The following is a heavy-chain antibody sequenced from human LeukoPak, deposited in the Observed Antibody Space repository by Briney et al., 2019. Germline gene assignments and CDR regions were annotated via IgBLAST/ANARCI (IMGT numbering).Heavy chain of an antibody. Sequence: PSQTLSLTCTVSGDSISSGGDHWNWIRQHPGKGLDCSGYVYYSGNTHYNPSLKSRVTISVDTSKNQFSLKLSSVTAADTAVYYCATYGGNSGGDYWGQGTLVTVSS. CDR2: VYYSGNT. CDR3: ATYGGNSGGDY. V-gene: IGHV4-31*03. CDR1: GDSISSGGDH. J-gene: IGHJ4*02. D-gene: IGHD4-23*01.